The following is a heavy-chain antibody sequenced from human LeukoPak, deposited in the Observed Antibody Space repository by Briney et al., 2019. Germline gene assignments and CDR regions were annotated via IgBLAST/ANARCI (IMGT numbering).Heavy chain of an antibody. CDR1: GFTFSSYA. CDR2: ISGSGRNT. J-gene: IGHJ4*02. V-gene: IGHV3-23*01. CDR3: AAGTAADF. Sequence: GGSLRLSCAASGFTFSSYAMNWLRQAPGKGLEWVSTISGSGRNTYYADSVKGRFTISRDKSKNTLCLQMNCLRAEDTVVYYFAAGTAADFWGQGTLVTVSS. D-gene: IGHD6-13*01.